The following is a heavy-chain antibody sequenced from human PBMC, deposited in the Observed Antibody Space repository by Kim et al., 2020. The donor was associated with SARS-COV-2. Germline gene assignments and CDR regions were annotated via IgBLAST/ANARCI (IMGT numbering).Heavy chain of an antibody. V-gene: IGHV3-9*01. CDR1: GFTFDDYA. J-gene: IGHJ4*02. D-gene: IGHD2-15*01. CDR3: AKDIGYGGNLIDY. CDR2: ISWNSGSI. Sequence: GGSLRLSCAASGFTFDDYAMHWVRQAPGKGLEWVSGISWNSGSIGYADSVKGRFTISRDNAKNSLYLQMNSLRAEDTALYYCAKDIGYGGNLIDYWGQGTLVTVSS.